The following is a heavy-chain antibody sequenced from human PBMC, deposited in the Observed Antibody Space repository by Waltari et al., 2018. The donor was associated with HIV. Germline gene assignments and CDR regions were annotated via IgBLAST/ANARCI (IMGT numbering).Heavy chain of an antibody. Sequence: QVQLVQSGAEVKKPGASVKVSCKASGYTFTSYGISWVRQAPGQGLEWMGLISAYNGHTNYAQKLQGRVTMTTDTSTSTAYMDLRSLRSDDTAFYYCARALWSGYYTPYYFDYWGQGTLVTVSS. CDR2: ISAYNGHT. V-gene: IGHV1-18*01. CDR3: ARALWSGYYTPYYFDY. J-gene: IGHJ4*02. D-gene: IGHD3-3*01. CDR1: GYTFTSYG.